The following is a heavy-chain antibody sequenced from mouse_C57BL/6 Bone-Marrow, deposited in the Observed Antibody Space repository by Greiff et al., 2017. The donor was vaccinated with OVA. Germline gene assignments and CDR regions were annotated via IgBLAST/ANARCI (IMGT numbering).Heavy chain of an antibody. CDR2: ISSGSSTI. CDR1: GFTFSDYG. D-gene: IGHD1-1*01. V-gene: IGHV5-17*01. CDR3: ARPSITTVVADWYFDV. J-gene: IGHJ1*03. Sequence: EVKLVESGGGLVKPGGSLKLSCAASGFTFSDYGMHWVRQAPEKGLEWVAYISSGSSTIYYADTVKGRFTISRDNAKNTLFLQMTSLRSEDTAMYYCARPSITTVVADWYFDVWGTGTMVTVSS.